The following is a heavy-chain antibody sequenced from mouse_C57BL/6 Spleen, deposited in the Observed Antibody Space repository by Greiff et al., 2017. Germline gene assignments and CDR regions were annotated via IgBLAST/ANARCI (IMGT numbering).Heavy chain of an antibody. CDR2: ISSGSSTI. Sequence: DVHLVESGGGLVKPGGSLKLSCAASGFTFSDYGMHWVRQAPEKGLEWVAYISSGSSTIYYADTVKGRFTISRDNAKNTLFLQMTSLRSEDTAMYYCARNWDENYFDYWGQGTTLTVSS. CDR3: ARNWDENYFDY. V-gene: IGHV5-17*01. D-gene: IGHD4-1*01. CDR1: GFTFSDYG. J-gene: IGHJ2*01.